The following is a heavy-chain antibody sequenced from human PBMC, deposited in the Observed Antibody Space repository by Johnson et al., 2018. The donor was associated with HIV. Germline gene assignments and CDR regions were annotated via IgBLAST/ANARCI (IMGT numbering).Heavy chain of an antibody. V-gene: IGHV3-74*02. CDR2: INSDGSST. J-gene: IGHJ3*02. CDR1: GFTFSSYW. D-gene: IGHD6-13*01. CDR3: ARSYSSSWSDAFDI. Sequence: VQLVESGGGLVQPGGSLRLSCAASGFTFSSYWMHWVRQVPGKGLVWVSRINSDGSSTSYADSVKGRFTISRDNAKNTLYLQMNSLRAEDTAVYYCARSYSSSWSDAFDIWGQGTMVTVSS.